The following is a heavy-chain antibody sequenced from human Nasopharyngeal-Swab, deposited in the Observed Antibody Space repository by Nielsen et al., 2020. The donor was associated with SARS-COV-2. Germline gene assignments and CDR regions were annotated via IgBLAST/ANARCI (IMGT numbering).Heavy chain of an antibody. CDR3: ATAIITMISGFDY. D-gene: IGHD3-22*01. J-gene: IGHJ4*02. CDR1: RYTLTELS. V-gene: IGHV1-24*01. Sequence: ASVKVSCKVSRYTLTELSMHWVRQAPGKGLEWMGGFDPEDGETIYAQKFQGRVTMPEDTSTDTAYMELSSLRSEDTAVYYCATAIITMISGFDYWGQGTLVTVSS. CDR2: FDPEDGET.